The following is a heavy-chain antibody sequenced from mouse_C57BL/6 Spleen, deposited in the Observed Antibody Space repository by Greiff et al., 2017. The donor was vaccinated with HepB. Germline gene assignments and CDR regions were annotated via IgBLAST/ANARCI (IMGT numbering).Heavy chain of an antibody. CDR3: ARDGGRIGFAY. CDR2: ISDGGSYT. J-gene: IGHJ3*01. CDR1: GFTFSSYA. Sequence: EVQVVESGGGLVKPGGSLKLSCAASGFTFSSYAMSWVRQTPEKRLEWVATISDGGSYTYYPDNVKGRFTISRDNAKNNLYLQMSHLKSEDTAMYYCARDGGRIGFAYWGQGTLVTVSA. V-gene: IGHV5-4*01.